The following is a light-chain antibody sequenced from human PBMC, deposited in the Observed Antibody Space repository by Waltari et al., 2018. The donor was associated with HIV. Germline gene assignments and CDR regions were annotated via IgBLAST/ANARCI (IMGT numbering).Light chain of an antibody. CDR1: SSNIGSNT. V-gene: IGLV1-44*01. CDR3: AAWDDILNGWV. J-gene: IGLJ3*02. Sequence: QSVLTQPPSASGTPGQRVTISCSGSSSNIGSNTVNWYQQLPGTSPKLLIYSNNQRPSGGPHRFSGSNSGTPASLAISGLQSDVEAAFYCAAWDDILNGWVFGGGTKLTVL. CDR2: SNN.